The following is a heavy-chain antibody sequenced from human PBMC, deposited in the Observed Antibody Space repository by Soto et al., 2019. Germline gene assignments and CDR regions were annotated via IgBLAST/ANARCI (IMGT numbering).Heavy chain of an antibody. CDR3: ARDTYGDPGAFDY. CDR2: INPNSGGT. V-gene: IGHV1-2*02. D-gene: IGHD4-17*01. Sequence: GASVKVSCKASGYTFTGYYMHWVRQAPGQGLEWMGWINPNSGGTNYAQKFQGRVTMTRDTSISTAYMELSSLRSEDTAVYYCARDTYGDPGAFDYWGQGTLVTVSS. CDR1: GYTFTGYY. J-gene: IGHJ4*02.